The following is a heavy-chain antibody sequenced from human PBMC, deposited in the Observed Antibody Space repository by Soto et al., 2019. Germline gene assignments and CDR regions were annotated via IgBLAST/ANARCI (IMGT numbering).Heavy chain of an antibody. CDR2: ISYDGSNK. Sequence: QVPLVESGGGVVQPGRSLRLSCAASGFTFSNYGMHWVRQAPGKGLEWVAVISYDGSNKYYADSVKGRFTISRDNSKNTLYLQMNSLRAEDTAVYYCAKEEQRLALDYWGQGTLVTVSS. V-gene: IGHV3-30*18. D-gene: IGHD6-25*01. CDR1: GFTFSNYG. CDR3: AKEEQRLALDY. J-gene: IGHJ4*02.